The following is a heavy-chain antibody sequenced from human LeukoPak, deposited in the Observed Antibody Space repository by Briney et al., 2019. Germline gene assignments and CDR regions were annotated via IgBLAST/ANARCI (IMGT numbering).Heavy chain of an antibody. Sequence: GGSLRLSCAASGFTFSSYAMHWVRQAPGKGLEWVAVISYDGSNKYYADSVKGRFTISRDNSKNALYLQMNSLRAEDTAVYYCARDSGAYYDSSAGDYWGQGTLVTVSS. V-gene: IGHV3-30*04. CDR1: GFTFSSYA. CDR3: ARDSGAYYDSSAGDY. J-gene: IGHJ4*02. D-gene: IGHD3-22*01. CDR2: ISYDGSNK.